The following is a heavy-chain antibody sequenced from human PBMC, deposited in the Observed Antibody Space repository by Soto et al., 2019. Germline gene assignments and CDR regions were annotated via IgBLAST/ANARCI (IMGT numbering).Heavy chain of an antibody. V-gene: IGHV3-30*03. Sequence: QVQLVESGGGVVQPGRSLRLSCAASGFPFNSYGMHWVRQAPGKGLEWVAVISYDGSTKYYADSVKGRFTISRDNSKNTLYLQRTGLRAEDTAVYYCVGGYYYGDYWGQGTLVTVSS. CDR3: VGGYYYGDY. J-gene: IGHJ4*02. CDR1: GFPFNSYG. D-gene: IGHD3-22*01. CDR2: ISYDGSTK.